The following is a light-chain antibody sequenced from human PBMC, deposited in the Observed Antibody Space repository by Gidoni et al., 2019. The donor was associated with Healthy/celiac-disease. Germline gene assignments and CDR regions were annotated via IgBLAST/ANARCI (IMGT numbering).Light chain of an antibody. Sequence: DIGLTQSPATLSWSRGERATLSCRASQSVSSYLAWYQQNPGQAPRLLIYDASNSATGIPARFIVRGSGTAFTLTIRSLEPADFAVYYCHHRSNWPSWTFGQGTKVEIK. CDR2: DAS. CDR1: QSVSSY. CDR3: HHRSNWPSWT. J-gene: IGKJ1*01. V-gene: IGKV3-11*01.